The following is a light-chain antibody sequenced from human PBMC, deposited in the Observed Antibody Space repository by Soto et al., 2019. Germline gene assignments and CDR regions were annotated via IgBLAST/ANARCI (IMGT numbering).Light chain of an antibody. CDR1: QSISNW. Sequence: DIPITQSPSTLPASVGDRVTITCRASQSISNWLAWYQQKPGKAPKLLIYAASTLQSGVPSRFSGSGSGTDFTLTISCLQSEDFATYYCQQYYSYPPTFGPGTKVDIK. J-gene: IGKJ3*01. V-gene: IGKV1-5*01. CDR3: QQYYSYPPT. CDR2: AAS.